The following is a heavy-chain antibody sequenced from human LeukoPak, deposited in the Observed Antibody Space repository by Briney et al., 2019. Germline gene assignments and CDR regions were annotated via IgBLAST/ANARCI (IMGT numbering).Heavy chain of an antibody. CDR2: IYTSGST. J-gene: IGHJ5*02. D-gene: IGHD5-12*01. Sequence: SETLSLTCTVSGGSISSYYWSWIRQPAGKGLEWIGRIYTSGSTKYNPSLKSRVTLSVDTSKNQFSLSLSSVTAADTAVYYCARDGYSGSDLSSWGQGTLVTVSS. CDR3: ARDGYSGSDLSS. CDR1: GGSISSYY. V-gene: IGHV4-4*07.